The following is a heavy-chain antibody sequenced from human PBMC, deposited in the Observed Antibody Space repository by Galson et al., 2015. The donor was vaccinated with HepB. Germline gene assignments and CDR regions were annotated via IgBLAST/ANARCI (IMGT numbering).Heavy chain of an antibody. D-gene: IGHD3-10*01. Sequence: SETLSLTCAVSGCSISISYWSWIRQPPGKGLEWIGYIYYSGSTNYNPSLKSRVTISVDTSKNQFSLKLSSVTAADTAVYYCAMGSITMVRGVGYWGQGTLVTVSS. CDR3: AMGSITMVRGVGY. V-gene: IGHV4-59*01. CDR1: GCSISISY. CDR2: IYYSGST. J-gene: IGHJ4*02.